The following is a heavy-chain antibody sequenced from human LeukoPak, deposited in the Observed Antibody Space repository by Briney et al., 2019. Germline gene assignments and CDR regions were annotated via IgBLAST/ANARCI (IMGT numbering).Heavy chain of an antibody. Sequence: PSETLSLTCTVSGGSISSYYWSWVRQPPGKGLEWIGYIYYSGYTNYNPSLKSRVTISVDTSKNQFSLKLSSVTAADTAVYYCARLAIYSSGAYYYYMDVWGKGTTVTVSS. CDR3: ARLAIYSSGAYYYYMDV. D-gene: IGHD6-19*01. CDR1: GGSISSYY. CDR2: IYYSGYT. J-gene: IGHJ6*03. V-gene: IGHV4-59*12.